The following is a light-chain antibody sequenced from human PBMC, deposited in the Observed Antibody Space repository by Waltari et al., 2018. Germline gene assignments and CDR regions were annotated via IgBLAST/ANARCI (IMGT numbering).Light chain of an antibody. CDR2: QDN. V-gene: IGLV3-1*01. CDR1: RLGENY. CDR3: QAWDSSSYV. J-gene: IGLJ1*01. Sequence: SYELTQPPSVSVSPGHTASVTCSGDRLGENYTCWYQQKPGQSPGLVMYQDNKRPSGIPERFSGSNSGNTATLTISGTQGMDEADYYCQAWDSSSYVFGTGTKVTVL.